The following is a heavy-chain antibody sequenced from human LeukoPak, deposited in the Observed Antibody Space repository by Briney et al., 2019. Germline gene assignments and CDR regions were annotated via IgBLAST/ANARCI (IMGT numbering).Heavy chain of an antibody. D-gene: IGHD3-3*01. CDR1: GYTFTSYD. J-gene: IGHJ4*02. CDR3: ARGRPPSTIFGVVIIPPHFDY. Sequence: GASVKVSCKASGYTFTSYDINWVRQATGQGLEWMGWMNPNSGNTGYAQKFQGRVTITRNTSISTAYMELSSLRSEDTAVYYCARGRPPSTIFGVVIIPPHFDYWGQGTLVTVSS. V-gene: IGHV1-8*03. CDR2: MNPNSGNT.